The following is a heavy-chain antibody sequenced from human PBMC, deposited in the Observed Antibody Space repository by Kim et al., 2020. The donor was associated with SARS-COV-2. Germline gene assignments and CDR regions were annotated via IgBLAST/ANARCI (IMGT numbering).Heavy chain of an antibody. J-gene: IGHJ2*01. CDR3: ARDTRVDIVVVVAASPPRYFDL. V-gene: IGHV3-21*01. D-gene: IGHD2-15*01. CDR2: ISSSSSYI. CDR1: GFTFSSYS. Sequence: GGSLRLSCAASGFTFSSYSMNWVRQAPGKGLEWVSSISSSSSYIYYADSVKGRFTISRDNAKNSLYLQMNSLRAEDTAVYYCARDTRVDIVVVVAASPPRYFDLWGRGTLVTVSS.